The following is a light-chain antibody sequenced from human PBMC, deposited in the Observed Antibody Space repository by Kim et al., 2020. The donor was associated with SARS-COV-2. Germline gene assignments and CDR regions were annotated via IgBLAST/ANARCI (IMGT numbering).Light chain of an antibody. V-gene: IGKV3-20*01. CDR1: QSVGSSY. CDR3: QQCTKSPT. CDR2: GAT. J-gene: IGKJ1*01. Sequence: EIVLTQSPGTLSLSPGERATLSCRASQSVGSSYLAWYQQKPGQAPRLLIYGATTRASGIPDRFSGSGSETDFTLTISSLEPEDFAVYFCQQCTKSPTFGQGTKVDIK.